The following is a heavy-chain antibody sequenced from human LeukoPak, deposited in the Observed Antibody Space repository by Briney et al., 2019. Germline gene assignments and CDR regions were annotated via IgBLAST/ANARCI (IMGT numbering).Heavy chain of an antibody. Sequence: GGSLRLSCAASGFTFSDYDIHWVRQATGKGLEWVSAIGTAGDAYYTGSVKGRFTISRENAKNSLYLQMNSLRAGDTAVYYCARVAKERVGGVYYFDYWGQGTLVTVSS. D-gene: IGHD1-1*01. CDR2: IGTAGDA. V-gene: IGHV3-13*01. CDR3: ARVAKERVGGVYYFDY. CDR1: GFTFSDYD. J-gene: IGHJ4*02.